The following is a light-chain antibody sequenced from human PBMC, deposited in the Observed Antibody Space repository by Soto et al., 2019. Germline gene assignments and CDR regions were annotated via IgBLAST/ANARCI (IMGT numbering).Light chain of an antibody. CDR2: GAS. CDR3: QQYGSSPLA. V-gene: IGKV3-20*01. CDR1: QSVSSSY. Sequence: EMVLTQSPGTLSLSPGERATLSCRASQSVSSSYLAWYQQKPGQAPRLLIYGASSRATGIPDRFSGSGSGTDFTLNISRLEPEDFGVYLCQQYGSSPLAFWGGTQVDIK. J-gene: IGKJ4*01.